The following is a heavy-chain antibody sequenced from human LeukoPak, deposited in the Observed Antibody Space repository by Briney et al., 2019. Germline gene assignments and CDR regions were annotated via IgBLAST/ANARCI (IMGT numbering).Heavy chain of an antibody. CDR1: GFTFSSYA. CDR2: ISYDGSNK. V-gene: IGHV3-30-3*01. CDR3: ARVDCSSTSCYNAFDI. D-gene: IGHD2-2*02. Sequence: GRSLRLSCAASGFTFSSYAMHWVRQAPGKGLEWVAVISYDGSNKYYADSVKGRFTISRDNSKNTLYLQMNSLRAEDTAVYYCARVDCSSTSCYNAFDIWGQGTMVTVSS. J-gene: IGHJ3*02.